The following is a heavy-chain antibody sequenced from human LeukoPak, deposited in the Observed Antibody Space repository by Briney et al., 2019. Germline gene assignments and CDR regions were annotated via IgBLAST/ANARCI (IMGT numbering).Heavy chain of an antibody. Sequence: PGGSLRLSCAASGFIFRSYGMHWVRQAPGKGLEWVAVVWNDGSNKYYADSVMGRFTISRDNPKNTLYLQMNSLRAEDTAVYYCARDRSGSYDAFDIWGQGTMVTVS. CDR2: VWNDGSNK. D-gene: IGHD1-26*01. CDR1: GFIFRSYG. J-gene: IGHJ3*02. CDR3: ARDRSGSYDAFDI. V-gene: IGHV3-33*01.